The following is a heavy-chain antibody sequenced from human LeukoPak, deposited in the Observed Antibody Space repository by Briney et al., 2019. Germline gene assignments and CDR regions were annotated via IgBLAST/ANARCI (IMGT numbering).Heavy chain of an antibody. J-gene: IGHJ6*03. CDR3: ASPAVAGTGYYYYYMGV. CDR1: GGSISSTSYN. Sequence: SETLSLTCTVSGGSISSTSYNWGWIRQPPGKGLEWIGSIFYTGSANYSPSLKSRVAISVDTSKNQFSLQLSSVTAADTAVYYCASPAVAGTGYYYYYMGVWGKGTTVTVSS. D-gene: IGHD6-19*01. CDR2: IFYTGSA. V-gene: IGHV4-39*07.